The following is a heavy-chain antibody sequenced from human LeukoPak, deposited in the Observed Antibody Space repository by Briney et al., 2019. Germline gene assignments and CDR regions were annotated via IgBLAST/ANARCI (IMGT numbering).Heavy chain of an antibody. CDR1: GFAFNTYS. J-gene: IGHJ5*02. Sequence: PGGSLRLSCAASGFAFNTYSMSWVRQAPGKGLEWVSIISRASESIFYADSMKGRFTISRDNAKNSLYLQMNGLRAEDTAVYYCARGATDVTRWFDPWGQGTRVTVSS. CDR2: ISRASESI. D-gene: IGHD1-1*01. V-gene: IGHV3-21*01. CDR3: ARGATDVTRWFDP.